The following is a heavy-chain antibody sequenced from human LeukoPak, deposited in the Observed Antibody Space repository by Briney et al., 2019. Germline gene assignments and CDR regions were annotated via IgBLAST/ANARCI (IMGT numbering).Heavy chain of an antibody. Sequence: GGSLRLSCAASGFTFNYYYMSWIRQAPGKGLEGVSYISKSGTSTKYADSVKGRFSISRDNAKQSLYLQLTSLTAEDSAVYYCARVSDYSNYFDYWGQGTLVTVSS. CDR3: ARVSDYSNYFDY. V-gene: IGHV3-11*06. CDR1: GFTFNYYY. J-gene: IGHJ4*02. CDR2: ISKSGTST. D-gene: IGHD4-11*01.